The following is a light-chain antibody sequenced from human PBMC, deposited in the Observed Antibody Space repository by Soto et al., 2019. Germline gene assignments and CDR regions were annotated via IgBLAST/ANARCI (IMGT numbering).Light chain of an antibody. CDR1: QRLHTS. J-gene: IGKJ5*01. V-gene: IGKV3-11*01. Sequence: VMTQSPATLSLSPGESATLSCRASQRLHTSLAWYQQKPGQPPSLVGYDSTLRANGVPARLGCSRSGAEFTLTSNNLEPEAFTVDYSQLHIVSTTITLRQGTRL. CDR2: DST. CDR3: QLHIVSTTIT.